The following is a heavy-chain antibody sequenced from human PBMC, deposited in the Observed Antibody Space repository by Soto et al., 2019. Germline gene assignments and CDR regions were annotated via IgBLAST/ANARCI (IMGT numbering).Heavy chain of an antibody. J-gene: IGHJ4*02. CDR2: ISWNSGSI. Sequence: EVQLVESGGGLVQPGRSLRLSCAASGFTFDDYAMHWVRQAPGKGLEWVSGISWNSGSIGYADSVKGRFTISRDNAKNSLYLQMNSLRAEDTALYYCAKVKGAGWSYPFDYWGQGTLVTVSS. V-gene: IGHV3-9*01. CDR3: AKVKGAGWSYPFDY. D-gene: IGHD1-26*01. CDR1: GFTFDDYA.